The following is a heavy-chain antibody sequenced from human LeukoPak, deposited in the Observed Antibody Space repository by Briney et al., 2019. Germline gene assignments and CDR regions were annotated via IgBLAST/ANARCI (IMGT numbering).Heavy chain of an antibody. D-gene: IGHD6-13*01. Sequence: GGSLRLSCAASGFILRSYAMSWVRQAPGKGLEWVSAISGSGGSTYYADSVRGRFTISRDNSKNTLYLQMNSLRVEDTAVYYCAKGSIAAHDAKTTLDYWGQGTLVTVSS. CDR3: AKGSIAAHDAKTTLDY. J-gene: IGHJ4*02. V-gene: IGHV3-23*01. CDR2: ISGSGGST. CDR1: GFILRSYA.